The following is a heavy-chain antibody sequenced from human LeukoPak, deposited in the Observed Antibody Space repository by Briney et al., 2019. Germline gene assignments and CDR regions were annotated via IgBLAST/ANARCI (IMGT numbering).Heavy chain of an antibody. J-gene: IGHJ4*02. CDR2: ITSDGSNK. CDR3: ARESGASRGYSYGH. CDR1: GFTFSSFA. V-gene: IGHV3-30*04. Sequence: GRSLTLSCAASGFTFSSFAMHWVRQAPGKGLEWVAIITSDGSNKHYGDSVKGRFTISRDNSKNTVYLQVSSLRGEDTALYCCARESGASRGYSYGHWGQGTLVTVSS. D-gene: IGHD5-18*01.